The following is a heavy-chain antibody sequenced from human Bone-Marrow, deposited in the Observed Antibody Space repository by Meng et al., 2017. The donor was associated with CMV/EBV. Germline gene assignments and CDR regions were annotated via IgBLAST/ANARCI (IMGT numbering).Heavy chain of an antibody. Sequence: FTFSSHAMSWVRQAPGKGLEWVSAISVYGGNTYYVDSVKGRFTISRGNFKNTLYLQMNNLRAEDTAVYYCARRHGGDTNNYYYFDYWGQGTLVTVSS. J-gene: IGHJ4*02. CDR3: ARRHGGDTNNYYYFDY. CDR2: ISVYGGNT. CDR1: FTFSSHA. D-gene: IGHD2-8*01. V-gene: IGHV3-23*01.